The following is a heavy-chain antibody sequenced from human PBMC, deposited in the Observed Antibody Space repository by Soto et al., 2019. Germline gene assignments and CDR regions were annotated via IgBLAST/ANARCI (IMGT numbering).Heavy chain of an antibody. V-gene: IGHV4-61*01. Sequence: SETLSLTCTVSGGSVSSGSYYWSWIRQPPGKGLEWIGYIYYSGSTNYNPSLKSRVTISVDTSKNQFSLKLSSVTAADTAVYYCARDVARYYYDSSGSGFDYWGQGTLVTVSS. J-gene: IGHJ4*02. CDR3: ARDVARYYYDSSGSGFDY. CDR1: GGSVSSGSYY. D-gene: IGHD3-22*01. CDR2: IYYSGST.